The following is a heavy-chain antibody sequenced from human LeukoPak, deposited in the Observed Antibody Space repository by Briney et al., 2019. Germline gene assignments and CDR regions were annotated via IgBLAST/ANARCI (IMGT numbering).Heavy chain of an antibody. Sequence: SVKVSCKASGYTFNTYGISWVRQAPGQGLEWMGWISTYDGNTNYAQNLQGRVTMTTDTSTRTAYMELRSLRSGDTAVYYCARWSYSSDWYFGTFDIWGQGTTVTISS. CDR1: GYTFNTYG. V-gene: IGHV1-18*01. J-gene: IGHJ3*02. D-gene: IGHD6-19*01. CDR3: ARWSYSSDWYFGTFDI. CDR2: ISTYDGNT.